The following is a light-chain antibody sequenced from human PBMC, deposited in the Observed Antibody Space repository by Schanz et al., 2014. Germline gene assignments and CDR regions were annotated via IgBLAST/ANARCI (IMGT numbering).Light chain of an antibody. Sequence: QSALTQPPSASGSPGQSVTISCTGTSSDVGNYNYVSWYQHHPGKAPKLMIYEVSKRPSGVPDRFSGSKSGNTASLTVSGLQAEDEADYYCSSYAGSNKLIGGGTKLTV. CDR1: SSDVGNYNY. CDR2: EVS. V-gene: IGLV2-8*01. CDR3: SSYAGSNKL. J-gene: IGLJ2*01.